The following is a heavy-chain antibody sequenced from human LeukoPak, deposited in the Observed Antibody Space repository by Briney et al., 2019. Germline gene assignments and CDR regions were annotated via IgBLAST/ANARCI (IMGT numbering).Heavy chain of an antibody. Sequence: GGSLRLSCAASGFTFSSYAMHWVRQAPGKGLEWVAVISYDGSNKYYADSVKGRFTISRDNSKNTLYLQMNSLRAEDKAVYYCARVPRATSCIDYWGQGTLVTVSS. CDR2: ISYDGSNK. CDR1: GFTFSSYA. V-gene: IGHV3-30-3*01. D-gene: IGHD2-2*01. J-gene: IGHJ4*02. CDR3: ARVPRATSCIDY.